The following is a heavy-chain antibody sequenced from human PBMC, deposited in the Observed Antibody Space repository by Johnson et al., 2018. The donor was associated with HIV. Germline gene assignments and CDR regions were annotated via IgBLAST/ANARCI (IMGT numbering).Heavy chain of an antibody. CDR3: ARGLYGSVSYYKTPLGAFDI. J-gene: IGHJ3*02. CDR2: IYSGGST. Sequence: VQLVESGGGLIQPGGSLRLSCAASGFTVSSNYMSWVRQAPGKGLEWVSVIYSGGSTYYADSVKGRFTISRDNSKNTLYLQMNSLRAEDTAVYYCARGLYGSVSYYKTPLGAFDIWCQGTMVTVSS. D-gene: IGHD3-10*01. V-gene: IGHV3-53*01. CDR1: GFTVSSNY.